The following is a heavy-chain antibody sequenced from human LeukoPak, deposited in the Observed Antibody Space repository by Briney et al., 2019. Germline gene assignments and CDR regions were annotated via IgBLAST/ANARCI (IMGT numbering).Heavy chain of an antibody. D-gene: IGHD3-10*01. J-gene: IGHJ6*02. CDR3: AQNYASRRGVPYALDV. CDR1: GFTFSNYA. CDR2: IGAGTGAVT. Sequence: PGGSLRLSCAPSGFTFSNYAMRWVRQAPGTALEWVSAIGAGTGAVTISADSVKGGFTISSDNSKNTLYLKMNSLRGEDMAVYYSAQNYASRRGVPYALDVWGQGNTVTVSS. V-gene: IGHV3-23*01.